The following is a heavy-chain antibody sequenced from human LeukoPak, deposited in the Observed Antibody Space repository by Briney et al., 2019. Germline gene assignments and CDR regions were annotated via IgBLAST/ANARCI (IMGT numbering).Heavy chain of an antibody. CDR3: ASGLAYYFDY. J-gene: IGHJ4*02. D-gene: IGHD3/OR15-3a*01. CDR1: GFTFSTYG. V-gene: IGHV3-30*03. Sequence: GGSLRLSCAASGFTFSTYGMHWVRQAPGKGLEWVAVISYDGSNKYYADSVKGRFTISRDNSKNTLYLQMNSLRAEDTAVYYCASGLAYYFDYWGQGTLVTVSS. CDR2: ISYDGSNK.